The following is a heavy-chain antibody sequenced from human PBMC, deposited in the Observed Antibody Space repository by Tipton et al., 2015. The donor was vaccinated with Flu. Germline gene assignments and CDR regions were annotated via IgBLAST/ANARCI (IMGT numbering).Heavy chain of an antibody. V-gene: IGHV3-23*01. Sequence: SLRLSCEASGFRFSTFAMSWVRQAPGKGLEWVSTMTGSGAGTYVADSVKGRFTVSRDNPKNTLYLELNSLRVEDTAIYYCAKSMDSLFFFDHWGQGTLVTVSS. CDR2: MTGSGAGT. J-gene: IGHJ4*02. D-gene: IGHD3/OR15-3a*01. CDR1: GFRFSTFA. CDR3: AKSMDSLFFFDH.